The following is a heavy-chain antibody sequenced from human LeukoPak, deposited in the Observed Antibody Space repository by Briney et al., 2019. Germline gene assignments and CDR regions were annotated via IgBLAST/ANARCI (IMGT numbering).Heavy chain of an antibody. J-gene: IGHJ4*02. D-gene: IGHD6-13*01. V-gene: IGHV1-46*01. CDR1: GYTFTSYY. CDR3: ARGPYSSSWYQDY. CDR2: INPSLGTT. Sequence: ASVKVSCKTSGYTFTSYYMHWVRQAPGQGLEWMGIINPSLGTTSYAQRFQGRVTMTRDTSTSTVYMNLGSLRSEDTAVYYCARGPYSSSWYQDYWGQGTLVTVSS.